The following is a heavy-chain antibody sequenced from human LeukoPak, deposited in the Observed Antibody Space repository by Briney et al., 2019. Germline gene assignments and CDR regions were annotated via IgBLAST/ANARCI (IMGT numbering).Heavy chain of an antibody. J-gene: IGHJ4*02. V-gene: IGHV4-59*08. CDR3: AARRDRRSSGFFVAPKPTGFDY. CDR2: INYSGST. Sequence: SETLSLTCTVSGGSISSHYWSWVRQPPGKGLEWIGYINYSGSTNYNPSLKSRVTISVDTSKNQFSLKLSSVTAADTAVYYCAARRDRRSSGFFVAPKPTGFDYWGQGTLVTVSS. CDR1: GGSISSHY. D-gene: IGHD6-19*01.